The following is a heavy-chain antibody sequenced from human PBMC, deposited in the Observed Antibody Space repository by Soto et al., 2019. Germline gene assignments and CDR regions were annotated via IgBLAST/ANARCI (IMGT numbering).Heavy chain of an antibody. CDR3: ATAEVDY. J-gene: IGHJ4*02. CDR2: MTSDGSTT. Sequence: GGSLRLSCAASGFNFGNSWMHWVRQAPGKGLEWVSRMTSDGSTTDYADSVKGRFTVSRDNGKHTLYLQMNSLRAEDTAVYYCATAEVDYWGPGTLVTVSS. CDR1: GFNFGNSW. V-gene: IGHV3-74*01.